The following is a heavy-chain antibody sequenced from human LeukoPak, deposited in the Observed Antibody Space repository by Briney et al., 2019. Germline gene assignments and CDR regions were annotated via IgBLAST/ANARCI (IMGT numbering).Heavy chain of an antibody. Sequence: SQTLSLTCAVYGGSFSGYYWSWIRQPPGKGLEWIGEIDHSGSTNYNPSLTSRVTISVDTSNNQFSLKLSSVTAADTAVYYCARVVAAGFVGYWGQGTLVTVSS. CDR1: GGSFSGYY. CDR2: IDHSGST. CDR3: ARVVAAGFVGY. V-gene: IGHV4-34*01. J-gene: IGHJ4*02. D-gene: IGHD5-12*01.